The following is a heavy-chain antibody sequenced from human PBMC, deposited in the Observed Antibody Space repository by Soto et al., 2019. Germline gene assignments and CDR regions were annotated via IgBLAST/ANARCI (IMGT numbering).Heavy chain of an antibody. CDR2: IYPGDSDT. CDR1: GYSFTSYW. J-gene: IGHJ5*02. Sequence: PGESLKISCKGSGYSFTSYWIGWVRQMPGKGLEWMGIIYPGDSDTRYSLSFQGQVTISADKSISTAYLQWSSLKASDTAMYYCARQPLIAVAGLDTWGQGTLVTVSS. CDR3: ARQPLIAVAGLDT. D-gene: IGHD6-19*01. V-gene: IGHV5-51*01.